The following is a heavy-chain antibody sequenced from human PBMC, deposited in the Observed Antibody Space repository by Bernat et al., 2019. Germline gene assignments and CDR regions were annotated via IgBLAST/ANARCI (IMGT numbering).Heavy chain of an antibody. CDR2: ISGSGGST. CDR3: AKDRIWGFPPMVRGVDY. CDR1: GFTFSSYA. V-gene: IGHV3-23*01. D-gene: IGHD3-10*01. J-gene: IGHJ4*02. Sequence: EVQLLESGGGLVQPGGSLRLSCAASGFTFSSYAMSWVRQAPGKGLEWVSAISGSGGSTYYADSVKGRFTISRDNSKNTLYLQMNSLRAEDTAVYYCAKDRIWGFPPMVRGVDYWGQGTLVTVSS.